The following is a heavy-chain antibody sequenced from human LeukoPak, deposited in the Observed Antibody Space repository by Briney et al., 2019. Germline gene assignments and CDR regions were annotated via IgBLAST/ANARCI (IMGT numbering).Heavy chain of an antibody. CDR1: GYTFTSYG. V-gene: IGHV1-18*01. Sequence: GASVEVSCKASGYTFTSYGISWVRQAPGQGLEWMGWISAYNGNTNYAQKLQGRVTMTTDTSTSTAYMELRSLRSDDTAVYYCAREGPITGTTNGFDYWGQGTLVTVSS. CDR3: AREGPITGTTNGFDY. D-gene: IGHD1-7*01. CDR2: ISAYNGNT. J-gene: IGHJ4*02.